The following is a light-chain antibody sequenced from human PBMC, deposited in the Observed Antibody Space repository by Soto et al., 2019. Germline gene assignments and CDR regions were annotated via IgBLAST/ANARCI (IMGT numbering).Light chain of an antibody. V-gene: IGLV2-14*01. CDR1: SSEVVGYNY. CDR2: DVS. Sequence: QSVLTQPASVSGSPGKSITISCTGTSSEVVGYNYVSWYQQHPGKAPKLMIYDVSNRPSGVSNRLSGSKSGNTASLTISGLQAEDEADYYCSSYTSSSTLFYVFGTGTKVTVL. J-gene: IGLJ1*01. CDR3: SSYTSSSTLFYV.